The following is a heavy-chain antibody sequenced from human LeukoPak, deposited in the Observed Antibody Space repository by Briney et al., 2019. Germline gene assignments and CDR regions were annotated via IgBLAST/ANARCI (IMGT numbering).Heavy chain of an antibody. CDR1: GFTFSNYD. V-gene: IGHV3-13*01. D-gene: IGHD6-13*01. CDR3: ASSPAYSSSWYAIDN. J-gene: IGHJ4*02. CDR2: IGTAGDT. Sequence: GGSLRLSCAASGFTFSNYDMHWVRHAAGKGLEWVSGIGTAGDTYYPGSVKGRFTISRENAKNSLYLHMNSLSAGDTAVYYCASSPAYSSSWYAIDNWGQGTLVTVSS.